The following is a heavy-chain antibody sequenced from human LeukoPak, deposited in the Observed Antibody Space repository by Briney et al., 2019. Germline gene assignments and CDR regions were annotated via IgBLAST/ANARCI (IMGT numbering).Heavy chain of an antibody. CDR1: GYTFTGYY. D-gene: IGHD3-22*01. Sequence: ASVKVSCKASGYTFTGYYMHWVRQAPGQGLEWMGWINPNSGGTNYAQKFPGRVTMTRDTSISTAYMELSRLRSDDTAVYYCATSTYYYDSSGYYYTDAFDIWGQGTMVTVSS. J-gene: IGHJ3*02. V-gene: IGHV1-2*02. CDR2: INPNSGGT. CDR3: ATSTYYYDSSGYYYTDAFDI.